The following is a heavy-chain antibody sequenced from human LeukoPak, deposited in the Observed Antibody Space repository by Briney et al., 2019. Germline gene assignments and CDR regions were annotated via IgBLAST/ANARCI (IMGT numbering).Heavy chain of an antibody. CDR2: INWNGGST. Sequence: GGSLRLSCAGSGFKFDDYGMNWVRQVPGKGLEWISAINWNGGSTHYADSVRGRFTISRDNARNSMFLHMNSLRAEDTALYFCXRDGTTXGXXYXPNWGQXILVXVSS. CDR1: GFKFDDYG. CDR3: XRDGTTXGXXYXPN. D-gene: IGHD1-7*01. V-gene: IGHV3-20*04. J-gene: IGHJ4*02.